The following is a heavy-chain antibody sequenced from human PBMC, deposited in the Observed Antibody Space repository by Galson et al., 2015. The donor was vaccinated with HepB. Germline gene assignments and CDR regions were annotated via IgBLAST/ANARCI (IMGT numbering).Heavy chain of an antibody. D-gene: IGHD6-13*01. Sequence: CAISGDSVSSNSAAWNWIRQSPSRGLEWLGRTYYRSKWYNDYAVSVKSRITINPDTSKNQFSLQLNSVTAEDTAVYYCAFALSYTNSWYYFDYWGQGTLVTVSS. CDR1: GDSVSSNSAA. CDR3: AFALSYTNSWYYFDY. J-gene: IGHJ4*02. V-gene: IGHV6-1*01. CDR2: TYYRSKWYN.